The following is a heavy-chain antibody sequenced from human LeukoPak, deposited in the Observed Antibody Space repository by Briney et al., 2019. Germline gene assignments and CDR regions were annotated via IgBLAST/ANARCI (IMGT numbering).Heavy chain of an antibody. CDR3: ARDGADFWSGYLVYYYYYYMTS. D-gene: IGHD3-3*01. CDR2: ISSSSSYI. J-gene: IGHJ6*03. Sequence: GGSLRLSCAASGFTFSSYSMNWVRQAPGKGLEWVSSISSSSSYIYYADSVKGRFTISRDNAKNSLYLQMNSLRAEDTAVYYCARDGADFWSGYLVYYYYYYMTSGAKGPRSPSP. CDR1: GFTFSSYS. V-gene: IGHV3-21*01.